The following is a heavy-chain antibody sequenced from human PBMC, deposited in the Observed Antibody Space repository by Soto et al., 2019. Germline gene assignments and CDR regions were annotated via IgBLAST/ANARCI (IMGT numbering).Heavy chain of an antibody. V-gene: IGHV3-23*01. CDR3: AKDKEYDPVVNWFDL. J-gene: IGHJ5*01. Sequence: GGSLRLSCAASGFTFSSYAMSWVRQAPGKGLEWVSAISGSGGSTYYADSVKGRFTIPRDNSKNTLYLQMNSLTAEDTAVYYCAKDKEYDPVVNWFDLWGQGTLVTVSS. CDR1: GFTFSSYA. CDR2: ISGSGGST. D-gene: IGHD2-15*01.